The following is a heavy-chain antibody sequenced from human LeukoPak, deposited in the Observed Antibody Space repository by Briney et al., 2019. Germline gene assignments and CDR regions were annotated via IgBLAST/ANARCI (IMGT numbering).Heavy chain of an antibody. CDR1: GGSISSYY. V-gene: IGHV4-59*01. J-gene: IGHJ3*02. CDR2: IYYSGST. D-gene: IGHD2-15*01. Sequence: KPSETLSLTCTVSGGSISSYYWSWIRQPPGKGLEWSGYIYYSGSTNYNPSLKSRVTISVDTSKNQFSLKLSSVTAADTAVYYCARWCHGTGYCSGGSCRHDAFDIWGQGTMVTVSS. CDR3: ARWCHGTGYCSGGSCRHDAFDI.